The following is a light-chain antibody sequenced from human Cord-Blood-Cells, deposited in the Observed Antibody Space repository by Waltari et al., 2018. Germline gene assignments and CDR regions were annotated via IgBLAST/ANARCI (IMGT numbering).Light chain of an antibody. J-gene: IGLJ3*02. CDR2: ENN. Sequence: QSVLTQPPSVSAAPGQKVTISCSGSSSHIGNNYVSCYQQPPGTAPKPLIYENNKRPSGIPDRFSGSKSGTSATLGITGLQTGDEADYYCGTWDSSLSAGVFGGGTKLTVL. V-gene: IGLV1-51*02. CDR1: SSHIGNNY. CDR3: GTWDSSLSAGV.